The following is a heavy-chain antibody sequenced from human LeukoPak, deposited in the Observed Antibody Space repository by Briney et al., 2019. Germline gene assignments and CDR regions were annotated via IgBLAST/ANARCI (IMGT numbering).Heavy chain of an antibody. CDR1: GGSISTYY. J-gene: IGHJ4*02. CDR2: IYYIGTT. Sequence: SETLSLTCTVSGGSISTYYWSWIRQPPGKGRAWIGYIYYIGTTSYSPSLKSQVTISVDTSKNQFSLMLSSVTAADTALYYCARVTRGYNYGSDYWGQGTLVTVSS. CDR3: ARVTRGYNYGSDY. V-gene: IGHV4-59*01. D-gene: IGHD5-18*01.